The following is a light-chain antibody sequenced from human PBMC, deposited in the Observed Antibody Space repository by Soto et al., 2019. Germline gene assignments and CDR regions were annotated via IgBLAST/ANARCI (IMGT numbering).Light chain of an antibody. CDR2: KAS. CDR1: QSISSW. CDR3: QQYESYWT. Sequence: DIQMTQSPSTLSASVGDRVTLTCRASQSISSWLAWYQQKPGKAPKLLIYKASSLESGVPSRFSGSGSGTEFTLTISSLQPDDFATYYCQQYESYWTFGQGTKVEIE. J-gene: IGKJ1*01. V-gene: IGKV1-5*03.